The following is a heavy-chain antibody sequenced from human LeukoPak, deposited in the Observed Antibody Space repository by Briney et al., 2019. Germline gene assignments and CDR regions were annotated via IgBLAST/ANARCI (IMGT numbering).Heavy chain of an antibody. CDR2: ISGSGDII. CDR3: AKGRVGHSPGYYYGNDAFDI. D-gene: IGHD3-22*01. V-gene: IGHV3-23*01. Sequence: GGSLRLSCAVSAFTFSSYEMNWVRQAPGKGLEWGSTISGSGDIIYYADSVKGRFTISRDNPKNTLYLQMNSLRAEDTAVYYCAKGRVGHSPGYYYGNDAFDIWGQGTMVTVSS. CDR1: AFTFSSYE. J-gene: IGHJ3*02.